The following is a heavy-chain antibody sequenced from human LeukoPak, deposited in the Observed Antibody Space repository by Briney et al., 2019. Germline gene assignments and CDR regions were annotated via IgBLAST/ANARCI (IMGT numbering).Heavy chain of an antibody. CDR3: ARVTNDYGDYGYDY. V-gene: IGHV1-2*02. D-gene: IGHD4-17*01. Sequence: VXQAPGQXXXWMGWINPNSGGTNYAQKFQGRVTMTRDTSISTAYMELSRLRSDDTAVYYCARVTNDYGDYGYDYWGQGTLVTVSS. CDR2: INPNSGGT. J-gene: IGHJ4*02.